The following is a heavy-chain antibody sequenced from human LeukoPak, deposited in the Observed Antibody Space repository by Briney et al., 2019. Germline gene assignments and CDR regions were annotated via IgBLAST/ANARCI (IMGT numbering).Heavy chain of an antibody. CDR1: GFTFTSSA. J-gene: IGHJ5*02. CDR3: ARCDYYGSGGQNWFDP. V-gene: IGHV1-58*02. D-gene: IGHD3-10*01. CDR2: IVVGSGNT. Sequence: GASVKVSCKASGFTFTSSAMQWVRQARGQRLEWIGWIVVGSGNTNYAQKFQERVTITRDMSTSTAYMELSSLRSEDTAVYYCARCDYYGSGGQNWFDPWGQGTLVTVSS.